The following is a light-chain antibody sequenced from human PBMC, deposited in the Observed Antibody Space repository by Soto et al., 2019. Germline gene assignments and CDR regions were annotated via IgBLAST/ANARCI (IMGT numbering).Light chain of an antibody. CDR1: SRDVGAYNY. CDR2: EVS. Sequence: QSALTQAASVSGSPGQSITISCTGTSRDVGAYNYVSWYQQQSGKAPKLMIHEVSNRPSGVSNRFSGSKSGNTASLTISGLQAEDEADYYCSSYTSSSTLGVFGTGTKVTVL. CDR3: SSYTSSSTLGV. V-gene: IGLV2-14*01. J-gene: IGLJ1*01.